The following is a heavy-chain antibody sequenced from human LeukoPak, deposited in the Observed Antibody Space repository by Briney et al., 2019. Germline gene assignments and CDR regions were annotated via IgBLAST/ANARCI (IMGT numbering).Heavy chain of an antibody. V-gene: IGHV3-23*01. CDR3: AKGQQQLGPY. Sequence: GESLRVSCAASGFTFSSYAMSWVRQAPGKGLEWVSAISGSGSSTYYADSVKGRFTISRDNSKNTLYLQMNSLRAEDTAVYYCAKGQQQLGPYWGQGTLVTVSS. D-gene: IGHD6-13*01. J-gene: IGHJ4*02. CDR2: ISGSGSST. CDR1: GFTFSSYA.